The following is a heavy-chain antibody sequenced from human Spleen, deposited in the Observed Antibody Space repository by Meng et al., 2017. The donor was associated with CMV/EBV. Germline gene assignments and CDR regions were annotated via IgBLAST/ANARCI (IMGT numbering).Heavy chain of an antibody. V-gene: IGHV1-69*05. J-gene: IGHJ4*02. CDR2: IIPIFGTA. CDR1: GGTFISYA. Sequence: SVKVSCKTSGGTFISYAISWVRQAPGQGLEWMGGIIPIFGTANYAQKFQGRVTITTDESTSTAYMELSSLRSEDTAVYYCARAGGCSSTSCYDDFDYWGQGTLVTVSS. D-gene: IGHD2-2*01. CDR3: ARAGGCSSTSCYDDFDY.